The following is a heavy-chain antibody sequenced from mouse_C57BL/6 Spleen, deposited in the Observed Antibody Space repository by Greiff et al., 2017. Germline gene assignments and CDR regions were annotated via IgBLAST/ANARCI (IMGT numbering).Heavy chain of an antibody. V-gene: IGHV3-8*01. CDR1: GYSITSDY. D-gene: IGHD2-3*01. Sequence: EVKLVESGPGLAKPSQTLSLTCSVTGYSITSDYWNWIRKFPGNKLEYMGYLSYSGSTYYNPSLKRRISITRDTSKHQYYLQLNSVTTENTAKYLCARSGYYGDGNVGGTGTAETVSP. CDR3: ARSGYYGDGNV. J-gene: IGHJ1*03. CDR2: LSYSGST.